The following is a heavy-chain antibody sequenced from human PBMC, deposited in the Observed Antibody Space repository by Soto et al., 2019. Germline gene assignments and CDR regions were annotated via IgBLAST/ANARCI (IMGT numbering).Heavy chain of an antibody. CDR2: INSDGSST. V-gene: IGHV3-74*01. Sequence: GGSLRLSCAASGFTFSSYWMHWVRQAPGTGLVWVSRINSDGSSTSYADSVKGRFTISRDNAKNTLYLQMNSLRAEDTAVYYCAREGGLGYCSSTSCYNPMDVWGQGTTVTVSS. D-gene: IGHD2-2*02. J-gene: IGHJ6*02. CDR1: GFTFSSYW. CDR3: AREGGLGYCSSTSCYNPMDV.